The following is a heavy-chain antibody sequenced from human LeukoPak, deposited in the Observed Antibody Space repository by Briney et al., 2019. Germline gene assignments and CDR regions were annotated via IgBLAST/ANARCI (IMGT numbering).Heavy chain of an antibody. V-gene: IGHV3-33*01. J-gene: IGHJ4*02. CDR2: IWYDGSNK. Sequence: GGSLRLSCAASGFTFSSYGMHWVRQAPGKGLEWVAVIWYDGSNKYYADSVKGRFTISRDNSKNTLCLQMNSLRAEDTAVYYCARDYGQISNTVAGIRHWGQGTLVTVSS. D-gene: IGHD6-19*01. CDR3: ARDYGQISNTVAGIRH. CDR1: GFTFSSYG.